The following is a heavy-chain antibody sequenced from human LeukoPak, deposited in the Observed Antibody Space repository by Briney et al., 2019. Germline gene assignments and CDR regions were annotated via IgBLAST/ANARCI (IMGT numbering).Heavy chain of an antibody. Sequence: PGGSLILSCAASGFTFSSYAMNWVRQAPGKGLEWVSSISSSSSYIYYADSVKGRFTISRDNTKNSLYLQMNSLRADDTAVYYCARDPEFPGIAAVNWFDPWGQGTLVTVSS. D-gene: IGHD6-13*01. V-gene: IGHV3-21*01. J-gene: IGHJ5*02. CDR2: ISSSSSYI. CDR1: GFTFSSYA. CDR3: ARDPEFPGIAAVNWFDP.